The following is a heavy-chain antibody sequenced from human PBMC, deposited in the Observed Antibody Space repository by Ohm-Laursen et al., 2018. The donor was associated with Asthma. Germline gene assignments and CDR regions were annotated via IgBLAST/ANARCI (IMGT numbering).Heavy chain of an antibody. D-gene: IGHD6-19*01. CDR1: GGTFSSYA. CDR3: AREPLAVAGTNYFDY. V-gene: IGHV1-69*13. Sequence: GASVKVSCKASGGTFSSYAISWVRQAPGQGLEWMGGIIPIFGTANYAQKFQGRVTITADESTSTAYMELSSLRSEDTAVYYCAREPLAVAGTNYFDYWGQGTLVTVSS. CDR2: IIPIFGTA. J-gene: IGHJ4*02.